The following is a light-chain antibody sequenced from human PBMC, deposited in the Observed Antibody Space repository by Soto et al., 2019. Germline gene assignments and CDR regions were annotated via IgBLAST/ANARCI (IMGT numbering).Light chain of an antibody. CDR1: QSVSSSY. V-gene: IGKV3-20*01. J-gene: IGKJ2*01. CDR2: GAS. Sequence: EIVLTQSPGTLSLSPRERATLSCRASQSVSSSYLAWYQQKPGQAPRLLIYGASSRATGIPDRFSGSGSGTDFTLNISRLEPEDFEVYYCQQYGSSPYTFGQGTKLEIK. CDR3: QQYGSSPYT.